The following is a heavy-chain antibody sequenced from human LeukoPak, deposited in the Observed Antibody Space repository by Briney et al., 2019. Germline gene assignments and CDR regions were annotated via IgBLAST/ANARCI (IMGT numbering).Heavy chain of an antibody. V-gene: IGHV3-7*01. CDR1: GFTFSSYW. CDR2: IKQDGSEK. D-gene: IGHD3-10*01. Sequence: PGGSLRLSCAASGFTFSSYWMSWVRQAPGKGLEWVANIKQDGSEKYYVDSVKGRFTISRDNAKNSLYLQMNSLRAEDTAVYYCARDRDGSGSSPFDYWGQGTLVTVSS. J-gene: IGHJ4*02. CDR3: ARDRDGSGSSPFDY.